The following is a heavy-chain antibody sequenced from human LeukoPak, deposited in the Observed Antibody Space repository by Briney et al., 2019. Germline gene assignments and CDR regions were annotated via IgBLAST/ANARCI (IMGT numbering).Heavy chain of an antibody. CDR1: GSTFTDYW. J-gene: IGHJ4*01. V-gene: IGHV3-7*01. D-gene: IGHD6-13*01. Sequence: PGGSLRLSCGVSGSTFTDYWMNWVRQAPGKGPEWVASIRQDGSEKTYVDSVKGRFTISRDNTKNSLSLQLNGLRAEDTAVYYCARDGTAAGLYFDLWGQGTLVTVSS. CDR2: IRQDGSEK. CDR3: ARDGTAAGLYFDL.